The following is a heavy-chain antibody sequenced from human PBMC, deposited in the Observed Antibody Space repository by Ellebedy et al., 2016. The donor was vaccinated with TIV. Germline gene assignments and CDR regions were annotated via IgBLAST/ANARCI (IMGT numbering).Heavy chain of an antibody. CDR1: GFSFSTYA. Sequence: GESLKISCVASGFSFSTYAMNWVRQAPGKGLEWVSTISGSGGSTLYPDSVRGRFIVSRDNAKNTLYLQMNSLRAEDTAVYYCVRDPGYSGYLPIFDFWGQGTMVTVSS. D-gene: IGHD5-12*01. V-gene: IGHV3-23*01. CDR3: VRDPGYSGYLPIFDF. J-gene: IGHJ3*01. CDR2: ISGSGGST.